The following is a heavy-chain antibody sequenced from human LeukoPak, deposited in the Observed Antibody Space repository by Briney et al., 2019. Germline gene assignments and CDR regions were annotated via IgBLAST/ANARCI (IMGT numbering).Heavy chain of an antibody. D-gene: IGHD3-10*01. CDR2: IYYSGST. V-gene: IGHV4-39*01. J-gene: IGHJ6*03. CDR3: ASVRRGFGESSKYYAYYYMGV. CDR1: GGSISSSSYY. Sequence: NPSETLSLTCTVSGGSISSSSYYWGWIRQPPGKGLEWFGNIYYSGSTYSNPSLSSRVTRSVDTSKNQFSLKLSSVTAADPAVYYCASVRRGFGESSKYYAYYYMGVWGKGTTVTISS.